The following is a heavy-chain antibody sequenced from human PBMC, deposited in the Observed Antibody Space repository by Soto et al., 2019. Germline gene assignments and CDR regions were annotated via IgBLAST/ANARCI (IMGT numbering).Heavy chain of an antibody. CDR1: GFTFSSYA. J-gene: IGHJ4*02. CDR2: ISGSGGST. Sequence: EVQLLESGGGLVQPGGSLRLSCAASGFTFSSYAMRWVRQAPVKGLEWVSAISGSGGSTYYADSVKGRFTISRDNSKKTLYRQMNSLRAEATAVYYCARRGSGSHDDYWGQGTLVTVSS. CDR3: ARRGSGSHDDY. D-gene: IGHD1-26*01. V-gene: IGHV3-23*01.